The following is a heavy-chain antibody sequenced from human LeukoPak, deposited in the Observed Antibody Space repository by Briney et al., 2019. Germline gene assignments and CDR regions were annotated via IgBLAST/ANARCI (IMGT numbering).Heavy chain of an antibody. J-gene: IGHJ6*03. Sequence: GGSLRLSCAASGFTFSSYWMSWVRQAPGKGLEWVANIKQDGSEKYYVDSVKGRFTISRDNAKNSLYLQMNSLRAEDTAVYYCARIGYRGSTNYYYYMDVWGKGTTVTVSS. CDR2: IKQDGSEK. D-gene: IGHD5-12*01. CDR3: ARIGYRGSTNYYYYMDV. CDR1: GFTFSSYW. V-gene: IGHV3-7*01.